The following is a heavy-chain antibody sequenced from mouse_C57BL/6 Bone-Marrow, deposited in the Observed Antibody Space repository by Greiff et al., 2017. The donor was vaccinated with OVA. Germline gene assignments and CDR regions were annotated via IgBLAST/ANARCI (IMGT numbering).Heavy chain of an antibody. J-gene: IGHJ4*01. D-gene: IGHD1-1*01. CDR3: ARWPYYGSSFYAMDY. Sequence: QVQLQQSGAELVRPGTSVKVSCKASGYAFTNYLIEWVKQRPGQGLEWIGVINPGSGGTNYNEKFKGKATLTADKSSSTAYMQLSSLTSEDSAVYFCARWPYYGSSFYAMDYWGQGTSVTVSS. CDR2: INPGSGGT. V-gene: IGHV1-54*01. CDR1: GYAFTNYL.